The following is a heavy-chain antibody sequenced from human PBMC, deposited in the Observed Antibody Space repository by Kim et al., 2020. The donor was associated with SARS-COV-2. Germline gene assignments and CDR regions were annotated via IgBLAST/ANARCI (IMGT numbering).Heavy chain of an antibody. CDR1: GYTVTAYY. D-gene: IGHD2-15*01. V-gene: IGHV1-2*06. CDR3: AKRGGGSGPDY. J-gene: IGHJ4*02. Sequence: ASVKVSCKASGYTVTAYYIHWVRQAPGQGLEYMGRVDPDIGATHYEQKFQGRVTMTRDTSTTTVYMQLSRLGPDDTAVYYCAKRGGGSGPDYWGQGTLVTVSS. CDR2: VDPDIGAT.